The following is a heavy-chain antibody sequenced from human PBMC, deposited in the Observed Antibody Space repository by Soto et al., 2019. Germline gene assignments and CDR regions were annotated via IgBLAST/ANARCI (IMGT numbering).Heavy chain of an antibody. CDR3: THRGGATVGLYYFDY. J-gene: IGHJ4*02. V-gene: IGHV2-5*01. CDR1: GCSLSTTGVG. D-gene: IGHD3-16*01. Sequence: AGPTRVEGRNPLTLTGPFSGCSLSTTGVGVSWIRQPPGKALEWLALIYWHDDKRYSPSLKSRLTITKDTSKNQVVLTMTNMDPVDTATYYCTHRGGATVGLYYFDYWGQGALVPVSS. CDR2: IYWHDDK.